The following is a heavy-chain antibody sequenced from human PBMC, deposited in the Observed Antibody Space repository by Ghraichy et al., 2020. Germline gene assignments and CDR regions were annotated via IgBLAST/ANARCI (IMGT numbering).Heavy chain of an antibody. CDR2: IYYSGST. CDR1: GGSISSYY. D-gene: IGHD5-24*01. CDR3: ARQDGYNYAYDY. V-gene: IGHV4-59*01. Sequence: SETLSLTCTVSGGSISSYYWSWIRQPPGKGLEWIGYIYYSGSTNYNPSLKSRVTISVDMSKNQFSLKLSSVTAADTAVYYCARQDGYNYAYDYWGQGTLVTVSS. J-gene: IGHJ4*02.